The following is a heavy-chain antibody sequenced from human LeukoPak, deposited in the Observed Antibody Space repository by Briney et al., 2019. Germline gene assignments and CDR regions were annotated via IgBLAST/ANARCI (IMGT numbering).Heavy chain of an antibody. CDR2: IKQDGSEK. V-gene: IGHV3-7*01. CDR1: GFTFSSYW. J-gene: IGHJ4*02. Sequence: QPGGSLRLSCAASGFTFSSYWMSWVRQAPGKGLEWVANIKQDGSEKYYVDSVKGRFTISRDNAKNTLYLQMNNLRGEDTAIYYCTRDRQGFDYWGQGTLVTVSS. CDR3: TRDRQGFDY.